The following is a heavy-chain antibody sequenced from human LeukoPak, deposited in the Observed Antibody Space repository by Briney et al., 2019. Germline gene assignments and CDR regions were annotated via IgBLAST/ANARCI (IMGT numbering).Heavy chain of an antibody. CDR1: GFTFSSYA. CDR2: ISSNGGST. V-gene: IGHV3-64*01. Sequence: GGSLRLSCAASGFTFSSYAMHWVRQAPGKGLEYVSAISSNGGSTYYANSVKGRFTISRDNSKNTLYLQMNSLRAEDTAVYYCAHPLGYSYGYPLGYWGQGTLVTVSS. CDR3: AHPLGYSYGYPLGY. J-gene: IGHJ4*02. D-gene: IGHD5-18*01.